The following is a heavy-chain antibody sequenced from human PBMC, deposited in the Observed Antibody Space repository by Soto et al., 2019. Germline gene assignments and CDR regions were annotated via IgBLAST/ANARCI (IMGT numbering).Heavy chain of an antibody. Sequence: SGPTLVNPTQTLTLTCTFSGFSLSTSGMCVSWIRQPPGKALEWLALIDWDDDKYYSTSLKTRLTISKDTSKNQVVLTMTNMGPVDTATYYCARTPSYDYVWGSYRYHLSFDYWGQGTLVTVSS. CDR3: ARTPSYDYVWGSYRYHLSFDY. J-gene: IGHJ4*02. V-gene: IGHV2-70*01. D-gene: IGHD3-16*02. CDR2: IDWDDDK. CDR1: GFSLSTSGMC.